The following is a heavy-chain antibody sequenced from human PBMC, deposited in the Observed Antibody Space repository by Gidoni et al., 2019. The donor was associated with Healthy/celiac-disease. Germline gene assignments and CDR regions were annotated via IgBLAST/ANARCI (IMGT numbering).Heavy chain of an antibody. V-gene: IGHV3-21*01. J-gene: IGHJ4*02. Sequence: EVQLVESGGGLVKPGGSLRLSCAASGFPFRSYSMNWVRQAPGKGLEWVSSISSSSSYIYYADSVKGRFTISRDNAKNSLYLQMNSLRAEDTAVYYCARDPPRRSTPRPVDYWGQGTLVTVSS. CDR2: ISSSSSYI. CDR1: GFPFRSYS. D-gene: IGHD4-17*01. CDR3: ARDPPRRSTPRPVDY.